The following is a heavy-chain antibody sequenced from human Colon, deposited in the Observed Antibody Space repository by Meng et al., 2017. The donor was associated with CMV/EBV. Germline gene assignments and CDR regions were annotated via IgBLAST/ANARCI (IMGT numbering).Heavy chain of an antibody. V-gene: IGHV3-74*01. J-gene: IGHJ6*02. CDR3: ARDRDYDFWSGYYTYYYYGMDV. Sequence: GESLKISCAASGFTFSSYWMHWVRQAPGKGLVWVSRIKSDGSSTSYADSVKGRFTISRDNSKNTLYLQMNSLRAEDTAVYYCARDRDYDFWSGYYTYYYYGMDVWGQGTTVTVSS. D-gene: IGHD3-3*01. CDR1: GFTFSSYW. CDR2: IKSDGSST.